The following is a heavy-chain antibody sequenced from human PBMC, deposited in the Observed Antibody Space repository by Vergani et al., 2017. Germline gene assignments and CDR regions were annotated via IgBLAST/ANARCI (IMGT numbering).Heavy chain of an antibody. CDR2: IHTSGST. Sequence: QVQLQESGPGLVKPSQTLSLTCSVSGGSINSHNYYWSWIRQPAGKGLEWVGRIHTSGSTNYNPSLKSRVTMPEDTTKNQFSLKLTSGTAADTAVYFCARRSGLRGSCYEPLFDYWGQGILVTVSS. D-gene: IGHD3-22*01. CDR3: ARRSGLRGSCYEPLFDY. V-gene: IGHV4-61*02. CDR1: GGSINSHNYY. J-gene: IGHJ4*02.